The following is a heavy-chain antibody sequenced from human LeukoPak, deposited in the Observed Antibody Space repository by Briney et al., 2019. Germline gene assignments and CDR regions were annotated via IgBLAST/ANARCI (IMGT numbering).Heavy chain of an antibody. J-gene: IGHJ4*02. D-gene: IGHD3-22*01. V-gene: IGHV3-64*01. CDR3: ARGGYDSSGYYIGTQGTPFDY. CDR2: ISCNGGST. CDR1: GFTFSSYA. Sequence: GGSLRLSCAASGFTFSSYAMHWVRQAPGKGLEYVSAISCNGGSTDYANSVKGRFTISRDNSKNTLYLQMGSLRAEDMAVYYCARGGYDSSGYYIGTQGTPFDYWAQGTLVTVSS.